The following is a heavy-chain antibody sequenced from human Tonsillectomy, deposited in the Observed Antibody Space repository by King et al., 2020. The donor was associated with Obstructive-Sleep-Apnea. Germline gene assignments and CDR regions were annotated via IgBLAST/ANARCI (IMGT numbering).Heavy chain of an antibody. CDR3: GKDMKIAAVVDY. CDR1: GFTFSRYW. D-gene: IGHD6-13*01. CDR2: INQDGSEE. Sequence: VQLVQSGGGLVQPGGSLRLSCAASGFTFSRYWMTWVRQAPGKGPEWVAQINQDGSEEYYVDSVKGRFTISRDNAKNSLYLQMNSLRAEDTAVYYCGKDMKIAAVVDYWGQGTLVTVSS. J-gene: IGHJ4*02. V-gene: IGHV3-7*01.